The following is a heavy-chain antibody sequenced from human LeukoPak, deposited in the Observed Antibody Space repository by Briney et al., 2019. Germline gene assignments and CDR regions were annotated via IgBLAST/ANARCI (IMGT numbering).Heavy chain of an antibody. V-gene: IGHV3-9*01. J-gene: IGHJ3*02. D-gene: IGHD4-17*01. CDR2: ISWNSGSL. CDR3: AKVRSDYAPYDAFDI. Sequence: GGSLRLSCAASGFTFDDYAMHWVRQAPGKGLEWVSGISWNSGSLGYADSVKGRFTISRDNAKNSLYLQMNSLRADDTALYYCAKVRSDYAPYDAFDIWGQGTMVTVSS. CDR1: GFTFDDYA.